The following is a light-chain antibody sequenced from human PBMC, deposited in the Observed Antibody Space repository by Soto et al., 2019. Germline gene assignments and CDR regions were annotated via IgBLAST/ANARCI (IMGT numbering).Light chain of an antibody. CDR3: QSYDSSLSALYV. Sequence: QSVLTQPPSVSGAPGQRVTISCTGSSSNIGAGYGVNWYQHLPGAAPKLLIYGNTNRPSGVPDRFSGSKSGTSASLAITGLQAEDEADYYCQSYDSSLSALYVFGTGTKVTVL. J-gene: IGLJ1*01. CDR2: GNT. V-gene: IGLV1-40*01. CDR1: SSNIGAGYG.